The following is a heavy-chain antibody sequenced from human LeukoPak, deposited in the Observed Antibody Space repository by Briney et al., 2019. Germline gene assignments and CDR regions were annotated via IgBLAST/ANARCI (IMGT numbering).Heavy chain of an antibody. CDR2: IYSGGST. CDR1: GFTVSSNY. J-gene: IGHJ4*02. D-gene: IGHD4-17*01. V-gene: IGHV3-53*01. Sequence: PGGSLRLSCAASGFTVSSNYMSWVRQAPGKGLEWVSVIYSGGSTYYADSVKGRFTISRDNSKNTLYLQMNSLRAEDTAVYYCARGGRVTTVTWPGPTKFDYWGQGTLVTVSS. CDR3: ARGGRVTTVTWPGPTKFDY.